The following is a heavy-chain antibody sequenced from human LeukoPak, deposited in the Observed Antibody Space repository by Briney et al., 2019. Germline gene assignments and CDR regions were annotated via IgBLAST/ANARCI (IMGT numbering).Heavy chain of an antibody. CDR2: IYDDNT. V-gene: IGHV3-23*01. CDR3: AARKVRGVWFYLDY. Sequence: GGSLRLSCAASGFTFSAYAMAWVRQAPGKGLEWVSTIYDDNTYYADSVKGRFAISTDNSKNTLYLRMNSLRVEDTAVYFCAARKVRGVWFYLDYWGQGTLVTVSS. J-gene: IGHJ4*02. D-gene: IGHD3-10*01. CDR1: GFTFSAYA.